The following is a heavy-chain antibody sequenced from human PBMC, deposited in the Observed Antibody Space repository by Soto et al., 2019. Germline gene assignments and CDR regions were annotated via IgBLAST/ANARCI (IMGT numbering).Heavy chain of an antibody. D-gene: IGHD4-17*01. CDR2: INHSGSA. J-gene: IGHJ4*02. CDR3: ARELPESTVVTPYFDY. V-gene: IGHV4-34*01. CDR1: GGSFSGYY. Sequence: SETLSLTCAVYGGSFSGYYWSWIRQPPGKGLEWIGEINHSGSANYNPSLKSRVTISVDTSKNQFSLKLSSVTAADTAVYYCARELPESTVVTPYFDYWGQGTLVTVSS.